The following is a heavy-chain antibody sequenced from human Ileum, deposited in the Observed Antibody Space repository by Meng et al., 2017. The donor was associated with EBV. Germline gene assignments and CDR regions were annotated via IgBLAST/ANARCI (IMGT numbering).Heavy chain of an antibody. Sequence: QVQRRGSGPGLVKPSETLSLTCTVSGGSISSYYWSWIRQPPGKGLEWIGYIYYSGSTNYNPSLKSRVTISVDTSKNQFSLNLSSVTAADTAVYYCARGGWSLDYWGQGTLVTVSS. CDR1: GGSISSYY. CDR3: ARGGWSLDY. J-gene: IGHJ4*02. D-gene: IGHD2-15*01. CDR2: IYYSGST. V-gene: IGHV4-59*08.